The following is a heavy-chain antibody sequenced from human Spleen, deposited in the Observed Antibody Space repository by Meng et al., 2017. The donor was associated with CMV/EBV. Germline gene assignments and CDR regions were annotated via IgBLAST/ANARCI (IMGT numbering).Heavy chain of an antibody. D-gene: IGHD3-10*01. CDR1: GYY. J-gene: IGHJ5*02. V-gene: IGHV4-34*01. CDR3: ARVLPSRAAMVRGPLGSSWFDP. Sequence: GYYWGWIRQPPGKGLEWIGEINHSGSTNYNPSLKSRVTISVDTSKNQFSLKLSSVTAADTAVYYCARVLPSRAAMVRGPLGSSWFDPWGQGTLVTVSS. CDR2: INHSGST.